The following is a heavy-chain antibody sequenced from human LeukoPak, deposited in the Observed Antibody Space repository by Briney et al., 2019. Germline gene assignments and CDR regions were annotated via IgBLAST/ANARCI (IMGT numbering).Heavy chain of an antibody. CDR1: GYTFTNYA. V-gene: IGHV7-4-1*02. J-gene: IGHJ4*02. CDR2: IHPSTGNP. CDR3: ARAYQRLGYLSLPDY. Sequence: ASVTVSCKASGYTFTNYAMNWVRQAPGQGLEWMGWIHPSTGNPTYAQGFTGRFVFSLDTSVSTTYLQISSLTAEDTAVYYCARAYQRLGYLSLPDYWGQGTLVTVSS. D-gene: IGHD3-16*02.